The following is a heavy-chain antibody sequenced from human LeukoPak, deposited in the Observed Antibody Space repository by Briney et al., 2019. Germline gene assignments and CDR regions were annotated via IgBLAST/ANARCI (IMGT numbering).Heavy chain of an antibody. V-gene: IGHV3-11*01. J-gene: IGHJ4*02. CDR1: GFTFTNYA. CDR3: ASPTYYYDSSGLNY. D-gene: IGHD3-22*01. Sequence: GGSLRLSCAASGFTFTNYAMGWVRQAPGKGLEWVSYISSSGSTIYYADSVKGRFTISRDNAKNSLYLQMNSLRAEDTAVYYRASPTYYYDSSGLNYWGQGTLVTVSS. CDR2: ISSSGSTI.